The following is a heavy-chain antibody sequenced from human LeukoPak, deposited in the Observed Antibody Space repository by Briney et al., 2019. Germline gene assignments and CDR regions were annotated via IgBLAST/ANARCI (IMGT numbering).Heavy chain of an antibody. J-gene: IGHJ4*02. Sequence: PGGSLRLSCAASGFTFSSYAMSWVRQAPGRGLEWVSAISGSGGSTYYADSVKGRFTISRDNSKNTLYLQMNSLRAEDTAVYYCAKDGVTTTARVLRFLEWLTPPDYWGQGTLVTVSS. V-gene: IGHV3-23*01. D-gene: IGHD3-3*01. CDR2: ISGSGGST. CDR1: GFTFSSYA. CDR3: AKDGVTTTARVLRFLEWLTPPDY.